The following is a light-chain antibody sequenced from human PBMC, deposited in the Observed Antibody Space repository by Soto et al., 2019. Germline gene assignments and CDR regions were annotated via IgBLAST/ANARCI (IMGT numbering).Light chain of an antibody. CDR2: EVS. CDR1: SSDIGVYNY. CDR3: TSFTTTNIWV. V-gene: IGLV2-14*01. Sequence: QSALTQPASVSGSPGQSITIFCTGTSSDIGVYNYVSWYQQHPGKAPKLVICEVSNRPSGVSSRFSGSKSGNTASLTISGLRAEDEADYYCTSFTTTNIWVFGGGTKLTVL. J-gene: IGLJ3*02.